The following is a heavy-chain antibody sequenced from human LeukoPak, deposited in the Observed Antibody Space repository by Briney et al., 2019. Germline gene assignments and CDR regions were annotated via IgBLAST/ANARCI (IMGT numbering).Heavy chain of an antibody. CDR3: ARESHATFDY. V-gene: IGHV3-7*01. Sequence: PGGSLRLSCAASGFTFSSYGMHWVRQAPGKGLEWVANMNQDGSEKYYVDSVKGRFTISRDNAKNSLYLQMNSPRAEDTAVYYCARESHATFDYWGQGTLVIVSS. J-gene: IGHJ4*02. CDR1: GFTFSSYG. D-gene: IGHD1-26*01. CDR2: MNQDGSEK.